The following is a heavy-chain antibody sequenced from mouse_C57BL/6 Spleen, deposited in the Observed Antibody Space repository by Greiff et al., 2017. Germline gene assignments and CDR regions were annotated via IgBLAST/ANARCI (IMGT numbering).Heavy chain of an antibody. J-gene: IGHJ1*03. CDR2: IHPSDSDT. CDR1: GYTFTSYW. CDR3: AIYGNYGYFDV. Sequence: QVQLQQPGAELVKPGASVKVSCKASGYTFTSYWMHWVKQRPGQGLEWIGRIHPSDSDTNYNQKFKGKATLTVDKSSSTAYMPLSSLTSEDSAVDYCAIYGNYGYFDVWGTGTTVTVSS. D-gene: IGHD2-1*01. V-gene: IGHV1-74*01.